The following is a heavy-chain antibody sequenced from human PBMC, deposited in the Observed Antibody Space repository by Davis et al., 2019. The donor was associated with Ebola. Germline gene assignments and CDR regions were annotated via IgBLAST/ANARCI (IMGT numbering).Heavy chain of an antibody. CDR2: ISGSGGST. D-gene: IGHD2-15*01. J-gene: IGHJ4*02. Sequence: PGGSLRLSCAASGFTFSSYAMSWVRQAPGKGPEWVSAISGSGGSTYYADSVKGRFTISRDNSKNTLYLQMNSLRAEDTAVYYCAKDVEDIVVVVAATLDYWGQGTLVTVSS. CDR1: GFTFSSYA. CDR3: AKDVEDIVVVVAATLDY. V-gene: IGHV3-23*01.